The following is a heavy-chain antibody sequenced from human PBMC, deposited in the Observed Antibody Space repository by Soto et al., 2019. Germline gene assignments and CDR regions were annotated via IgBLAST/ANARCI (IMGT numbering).Heavy chain of an antibody. V-gene: IGHV3-15*01. D-gene: IGHD3-16*01. CDR1: GFAFKYAR. Sequence: ESGGGLVKPGGSLRLSCAASGFAFKYARMTWVRQAPGKGLEWVGHIRSNIDGATTAYAAPVKGRFTISRDESKNTVDLQMNSLITEDTAVYYCTTDWGSGTHYARAFDVWGQGTMGTVSS. CDR3: TTDWGSGTHYARAFDV. CDR2: IRSNIDGATT. J-gene: IGHJ3*01.